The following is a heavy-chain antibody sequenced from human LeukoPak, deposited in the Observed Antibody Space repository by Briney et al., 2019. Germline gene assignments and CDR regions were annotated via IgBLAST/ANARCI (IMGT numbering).Heavy chain of an antibody. CDR1: GFSFSDYA. J-gene: IGHJ4*02. V-gene: IGHV3-23*01. Sequence: GGSLRLSCAASGFSFSDYAMNWVRQSPEKGLEWVLSMTATSGSTYYADSVKGRFAVSRDNSKNTLYLQMSSLSAEDTAIYYCTKGPSRMVLYYFHSWGPGTLVTVSS. D-gene: IGHD3-10*01. CDR3: TKGPSRMVLYYFHS. CDR2: MTATSGST.